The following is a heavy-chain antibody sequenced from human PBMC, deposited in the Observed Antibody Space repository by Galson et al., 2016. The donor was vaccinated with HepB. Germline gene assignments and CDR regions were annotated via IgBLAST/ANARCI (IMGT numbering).Heavy chain of an antibody. Sequence: SLRLSCAASGFTFSSYSMNWVRQAPGKGLEWVSSISSSSSSLIYYADSVKGRFTISSDNAKNSPYLQMNSLRAEDTAVYYCARAVSWDYGDYAGYWGQGTLVTVSS. J-gene: IGHJ4*02. CDR2: ISSSSSSLI. CDR3: ARAVSWDYGDYAGY. D-gene: IGHD4-17*01. CDR1: GFTFSSYS. V-gene: IGHV3-21*01.